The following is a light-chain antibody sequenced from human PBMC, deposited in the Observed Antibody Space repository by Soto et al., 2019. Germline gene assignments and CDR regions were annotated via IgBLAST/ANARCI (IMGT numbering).Light chain of an antibody. CDR1: QSVGNN. Sequence: ELVMTQSPATLSVSPGARAPLSCRASQSVGNNLAWYQQKPGQAPRLLIYDASTRATGIPARFSGSGSGTEFTLTISSLQSEDFAVYFCQKYNNWPETFGQGTKVDNK. CDR2: DAS. V-gene: IGKV3-15*01. CDR3: QKYNNWPET. J-gene: IGKJ1*01.